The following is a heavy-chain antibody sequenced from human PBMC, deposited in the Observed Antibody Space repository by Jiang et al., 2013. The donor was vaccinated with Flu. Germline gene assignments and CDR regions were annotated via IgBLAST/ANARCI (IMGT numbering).Heavy chain of an antibody. CDR2: IYSCGST. CDR3: ARDPRCTNGVCN. J-gene: IGHJ4*02. Sequence: GLIQPGGSLRLSCAASGFTVSSNYMSWVRQAPGKGLEWVSVIYSCGSTYYADSVKGRFTISRDNSKNTLYLQMNSLRAEDTAVYYCARDPRCTNGVCNWGQGTLVTVSS. CDR1: GFTVSSNY. V-gene: IGHV3-66*03. D-gene: IGHD2-8*01.